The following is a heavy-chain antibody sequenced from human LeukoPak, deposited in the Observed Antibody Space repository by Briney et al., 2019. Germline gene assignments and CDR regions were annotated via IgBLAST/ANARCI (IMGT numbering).Heavy chain of an antibody. V-gene: IGHV5-51*01. Sequence: GESLKISCKGSGHRFTDNWLGWVRQMPGRGLEWIGIIYPGDSDIRYSPSFQGQVNISADKSISTAYLQWSSLKASDTAMYYCVRRTTGEYYFDYWGQGTLVTVSS. CDR3: VRRTTGEYYFDY. CDR1: GHRFTDNW. D-gene: IGHD7-27*01. CDR2: IYPGDSDI. J-gene: IGHJ4*02.